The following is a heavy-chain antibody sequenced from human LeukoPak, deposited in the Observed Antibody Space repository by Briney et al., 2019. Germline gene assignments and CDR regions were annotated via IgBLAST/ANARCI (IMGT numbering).Heavy chain of an antibody. D-gene: IGHD3-9*01. Sequence: PSETLSLTCSVSGGSISSGNYYWRWIRQPAGKGLEWIGRIYSSGSTNYSPSLKSRVTISVDTSKNQFSLRLSSVTAADTAVYYCARAVSFVGTRYFDWPIPSDWFDPWGQGTLVTVSS. CDR2: IYSSGST. CDR3: ARAVSFVGTRYFDWPIPSDWFDP. J-gene: IGHJ5*02. V-gene: IGHV4-61*02. CDR1: GGSISSGNYY.